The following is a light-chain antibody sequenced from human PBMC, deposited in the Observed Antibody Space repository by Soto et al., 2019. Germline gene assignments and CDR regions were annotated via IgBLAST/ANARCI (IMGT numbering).Light chain of an antibody. Sequence: QAVVTQPASVSGSPGQSITISCTGTTSDVGGYNYVSWYQHHPGKAPKLMIYEVSNRPSRVSNRFSGSKSGNTASLTISGLQAEDEALYYCSSYTSRREVVFGGGTKLTVL. J-gene: IGLJ3*02. CDR2: EVS. CDR3: SSYTSRREVV. V-gene: IGLV2-14*01. CDR1: TSDVGGYNY.